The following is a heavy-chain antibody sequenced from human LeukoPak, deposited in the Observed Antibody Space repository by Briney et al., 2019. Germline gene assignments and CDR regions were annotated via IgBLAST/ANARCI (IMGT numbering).Heavy chain of an antibody. Sequence: PSQTLSLTCTVSGGSISSGDYYWSWIRQPPGQGLEWIGYIYYSGSTYYNPSLKSRVTISVDTSKNQFSLKLSSVTAADTAVYYCARESDTVWGFDYWGQGTLVTVSS. CDR1: GGSISSGDYY. CDR3: ARESDTVWGFDY. J-gene: IGHJ4*02. CDR2: IYYSGST. D-gene: IGHD3-16*01. V-gene: IGHV4-30-4*01.